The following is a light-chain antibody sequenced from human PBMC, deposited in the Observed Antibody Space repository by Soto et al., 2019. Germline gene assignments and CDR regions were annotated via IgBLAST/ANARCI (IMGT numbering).Light chain of an antibody. CDR2: GAS. CDR3: QQYGSSPSGALT. Sequence: EIVLTQSPGTLSLSPGERATLSCRASQSVSSSYLAWYQQKPGQGPRLLIYGASSRATGIPDRFSGSGSGTDFTLTISRLEPEDFAVYYCQQYGSSPSGALTFGGGTKVEIK. V-gene: IGKV3-20*01. J-gene: IGKJ4*01. CDR1: QSVSSSY.